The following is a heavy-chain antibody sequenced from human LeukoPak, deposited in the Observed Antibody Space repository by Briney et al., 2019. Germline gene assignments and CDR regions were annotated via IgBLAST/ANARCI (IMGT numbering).Heavy chain of an antibody. Sequence: SETLSLTCAVYGGSFSGYYWSWIRQPPGKGLEWIGEINHSGSTNYNPSLKSRVTISVDTSKNQFSLKLSSVTAADTAVYYCAKDFSVYYYDSRVLDYWGQGTLVTVSS. CDR3: AKDFSVYYYDSRVLDY. V-gene: IGHV4-34*01. D-gene: IGHD3-22*01. J-gene: IGHJ4*02. CDR2: INHSGST. CDR1: GGSFSGYY.